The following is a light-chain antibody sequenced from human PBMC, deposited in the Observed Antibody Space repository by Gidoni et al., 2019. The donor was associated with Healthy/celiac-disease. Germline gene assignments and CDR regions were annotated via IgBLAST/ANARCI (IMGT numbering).Light chain of an antibody. V-gene: IGKV4-1*01. Sequence: DIVMTQSPDSLAVSLGERATINCKSSQSVLYSSNNKNYLVWYQQKPGQPPKLLIYWASTRESGVPDRFSGSGSGTDFTLTISSLQAEDVAVYYCQQYYSTPPVTFGQGTKVEIK. CDR3: QQYYSTPPVT. CDR2: WAS. J-gene: IGKJ1*01. CDR1: QSVLYSSNNKNY.